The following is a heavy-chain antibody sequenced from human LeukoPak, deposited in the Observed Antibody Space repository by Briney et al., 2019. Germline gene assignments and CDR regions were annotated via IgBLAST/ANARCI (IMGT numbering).Heavy chain of an antibody. CDR2: ISYDGSIK. V-gene: IGHV3-30*14. J-gene: IGHJ4*02. CDR3: AARRYSGNYVDF. D-gene: IGHD1-26*01. Sequence: QPGGSLRLSCAASGFTFSDYAIHWVRQAPGKGLEWVAVISYDGSIKFSADSVKGRFTISRDSSTNTVSLQMNSLRAEDTAVYYCAARRYSGNYVDFWGQGTLVTVSS. CDR1: GFTFSDYA.